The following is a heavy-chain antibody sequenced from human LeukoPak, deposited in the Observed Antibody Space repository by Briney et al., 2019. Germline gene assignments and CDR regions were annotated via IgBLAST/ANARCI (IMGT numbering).Heavy chain of an antibody. D-gene: IGHD5-18*01. CDR3: AGDTAMARIDY. Sequence: PSQTLSLTCTVSGGSISSGSYCWSWIRQPAGKGLEWIGRIYTSGSTNYNPSLKSRVTISVDTSNNQFSLKLSSVTAADTAVYYCAGDTAMARIDYWGQGTLVTVSS. CDR1: GGSISSGSYC. V-gene: IGHV4-61*02. CDR2: IYTSGST. J-gene: IGHJ4*02.